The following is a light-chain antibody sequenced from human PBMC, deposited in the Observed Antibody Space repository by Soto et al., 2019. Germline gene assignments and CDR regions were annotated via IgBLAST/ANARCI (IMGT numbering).Light chain of an antibody. J-gene: IGLJ3*02. V-gene: IGLV1-40*01. CDR3: LSYASSLSGWV. CDR1: SSNIGAGYD. CDR2: GNS. Sequence: QSVLTQPPSVSGAPGQRVTISCTGSSSNIGAGYDVHWYQQLPGTAPKLLIYGNSNRPSGVLDRFSGSKSGTSASLAITGLQAEDYADYYCLSYASSLSGWVFGGGTQLNVL.